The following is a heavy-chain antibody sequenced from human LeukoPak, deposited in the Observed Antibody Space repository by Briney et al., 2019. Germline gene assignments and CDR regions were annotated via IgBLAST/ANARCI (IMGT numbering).Heavy chain of an antibody. D-gene: IGHD2-2*01. CDR3: ARITGTIDCSSATCPADY. Sequence: GGSLRLSCAASGFTFSSYSLSWVRQAPGKGLERVSYISSSSSPKYYADSVKGRFTISRDNAKNSLYLQMNSLRAEDTAIYYCARITGTIDCSSATCPADYWGQGTLVTVSS. CDR2: ISSSSSPK. J-gene: IGHJ4*02. CDR1: GFTFSSYS. V-gene: IGHV3-48*01.